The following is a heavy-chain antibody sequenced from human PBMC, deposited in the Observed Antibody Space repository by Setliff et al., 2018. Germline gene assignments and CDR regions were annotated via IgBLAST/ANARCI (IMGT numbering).Heavy chain of an antibody. CDR3: TRTGTTYYYSCMDV. V-gene: IGHV4-59*08. D-gene: IGHD3-22*01. J-gene: IGHJ6*03. CDR1: GGSFSDYY. Sequence: SETLSLTCAVYGGSFSDYYWSWIRQPPGKGLEWIGYVSYGGSTKYNPSLESRVTISLDAPKNQFSLRLTSVTAADTAVYYCTRTGTTYYYSCMDVWGKGTTVTVSS. CDR2: VSYGGST.